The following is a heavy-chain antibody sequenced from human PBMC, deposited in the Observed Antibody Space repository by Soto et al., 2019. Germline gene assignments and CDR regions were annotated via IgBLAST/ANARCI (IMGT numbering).Heavy chain of an antibody. CDR1: GYTLPSYD. D-gene: IGHD6-13*01. V-gene: IGHV1-69*13. CDR3: ASETAAAGTPYYYGMDV. J-gene: IGHJ6*02. Sequence: SVKVSCKASGYTLPSYDIIWVRQAPGQGLEWMGWMIPNFGTAHYAQKFQGRVTITANESTSTAYMELSSLRSEDTAVYYCASETAAAGTPYYYGMDVWGQGTTVTVSS. CDR2: MIPNFGTA.